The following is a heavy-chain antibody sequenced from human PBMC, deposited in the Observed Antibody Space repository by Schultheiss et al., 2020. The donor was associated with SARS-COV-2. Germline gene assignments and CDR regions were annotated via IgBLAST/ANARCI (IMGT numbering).Heavy chain of an antibody. J-gene: IGHJ3*02. D-gene: IGHD1-26*01. Sequence: GSLRLSCTVSGGSISSSNWWSWVRQPPGKGLEWIGYIYYSGSTKYNPSLKSRVTISVDTSKNQFSLKLSSVTAADTAVYYCAIMVGGSPFDIWGRGTMVTVSS. CDR2: IYYSGST. V-gene: IGHV4-4*02. CDR3: AIMVGGSPFDI. CDR1: GGSISSSNW.